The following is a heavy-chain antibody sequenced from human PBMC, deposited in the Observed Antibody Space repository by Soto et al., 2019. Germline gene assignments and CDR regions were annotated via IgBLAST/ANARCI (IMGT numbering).Heavy chain of an antibody. V-gene: IGHV1-18*01. J-gene: IGHJ4*02. CDR2: INTDKGNT. Sequence: ASVKVSCKTSGYTFTSYGISWVRQAPGQGLEWMGWINTDKGNTNYAQKFQGRVTMTTDTSTSTGYMELRSLTSDDTAVYYCATRSPAFDFWGQGTLVTVSS. CDR3: ATRSPAFDF. CDR1: GYTFTSYG.